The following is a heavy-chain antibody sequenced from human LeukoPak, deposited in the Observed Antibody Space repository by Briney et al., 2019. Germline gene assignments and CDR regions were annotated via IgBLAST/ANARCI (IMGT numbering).Heavy chain of an antibody. CDR3: AREAPYYYFDY. Sequence: PGGSLRLSCAASGFTFSSYAMHWVRQAPGKGLEWVAVISYDGSNKYYADSVKGRFTISRDNSKNTLYLQMNSLRAEDTAVYYCAREAPYYYFDYWGQGTLVTVSS. CDR2: ISYDGSNK. J-gene: IGHJ4*02. V-gene: IGHV3-30*04. CDR1: GFTFSSYA. D-gene: IGHD1-26*01.